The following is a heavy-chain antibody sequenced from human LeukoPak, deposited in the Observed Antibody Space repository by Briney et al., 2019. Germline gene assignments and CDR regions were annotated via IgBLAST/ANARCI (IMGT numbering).Heavy chain of an antibody. V-gene: IGHV4-59*08. CDR1: GGSISSYY. CDR3: AKARYLAVAGTIDY. Sequence: PSETLSLTCTVSGGSISSYYWSWIRQPPGKGLEWIGYIYYSGSTNYNPSLKSRVTISVDTSKNQFSLKLSSVTAADTAVYYCAKARYLAVAGTIDYWGQGTLVTVSS. D-gene: IGHD6-19*01. J-gene: IGHJ4*02. CDR2: IYYSGST.